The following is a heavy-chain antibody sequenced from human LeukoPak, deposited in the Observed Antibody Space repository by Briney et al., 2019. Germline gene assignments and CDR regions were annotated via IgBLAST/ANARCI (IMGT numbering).Heavy chain of an antibody. CDR2: INPSGGST. D-gene: IGHD3-9*01. V-gene: IGHV1-46*01. Sequence: ASVKVSCKASGYTFTSYYMHWVRQAPGQGLEWMGIINPSGGSTSYAQKFQGRVTMTRDMSTSTVYMELSSLRSEDTAVYYCARRPDYDILTGYEDDAFDIWGQGTMVTVSS. J-gene: IGHJ3*02. CDR1: GYTFTSYY. CDR3: ARRPDYDILTGYEDDAFDI.